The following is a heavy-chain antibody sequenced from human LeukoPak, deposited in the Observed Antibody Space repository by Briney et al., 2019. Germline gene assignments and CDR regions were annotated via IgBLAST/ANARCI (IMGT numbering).Heavy chain of an antibody. V-gene: IGHV1-2*02. CDR1: GYTFTDFY. CDR3: ARADMSSDYTPNDY. J-gene: IGHJ4*02. CDR2: INPNSGGT. Sequence: ASVKVSCKASGYTFTDFYIHWVRQAPGQGLEWMGWINPNSGGTNYAQRFQGRVTVTRDTSISTAYMELSRLRSDDTAVYYCARADMSSDYTPNDYWGEGTLGTVSS. D-gene: IGHD3-3*01.